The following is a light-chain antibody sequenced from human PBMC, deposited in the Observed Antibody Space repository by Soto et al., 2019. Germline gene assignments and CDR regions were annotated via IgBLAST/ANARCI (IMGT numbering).Light chain of an antibody. J-gene: IGKJ3*01. CDR2: WAS. V-gene: IGKV4-1*01. CDR1: QSVLYSSNNKSY. Sequence: DIVMTQSPDSLAVSLGERATINCKSSQSVLYSSNNKSYLAWYQQKPGQPPKLLIYWASTRESGVPDRFSGSGSGTDFTLTISSLQAEEVAVYYCQQYYSTPSFGPGTKVDIK. CDR3: QQYYSTPS.